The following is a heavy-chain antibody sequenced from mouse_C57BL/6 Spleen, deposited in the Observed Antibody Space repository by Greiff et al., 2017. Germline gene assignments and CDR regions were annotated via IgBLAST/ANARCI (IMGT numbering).Heavy chain of an antibody. Sequence: DVHLVESGGGLVQPGGSLKLSCAASGFTFSDYYMYWVRQTPEKRLEWVAYISNGGGSTYYPDTVKGRFTISRDNAKNTLYLQMSRLKSEDTAMYYCARRFYYGSSSAMDYWGQGTSVTVSS. J-gene: IGHJ4*01. V-gene: IGHV5-12*01. CDR1: GFTFSDYY. D-gene: IGHD1-1*01. CDR3: ARRFYYGSSSAMDY. CDR2: ISNGGGST.